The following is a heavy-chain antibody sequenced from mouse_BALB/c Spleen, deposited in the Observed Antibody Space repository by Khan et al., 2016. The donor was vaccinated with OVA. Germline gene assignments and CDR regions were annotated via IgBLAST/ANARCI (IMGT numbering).Heavy chain of an antibody. CDR2: ISYSGST. D-gene: IGHD1-2*01. J-gene: IGHJ2*01. Sequence: EVKLLESEPGLVKPSQSLSLTCTVTGYSITSGYGWNWIRQFPGNKLEWMGYISYSGSTNYNPSLKSRISITRDTSKNQFFLQLNSVTTEDTATYYCARTARIKYWGQGTTLTVSS. V-gene: IGHV3-2*02. CDR1: GYSITSGYG. CDR3: ARTARIKY.